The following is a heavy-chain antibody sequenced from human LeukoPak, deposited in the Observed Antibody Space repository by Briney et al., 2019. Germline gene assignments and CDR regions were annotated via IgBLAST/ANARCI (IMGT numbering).Heavy chain of an antibody. CDR1: GFTFSSYW. CDR3: AKDPESVHSGSYGY. CDR2: INSDGSST. Sequence: GGSLRLSCAASGFTFSSYWMHWVRQAPGKGLVWVSRINSDGSSTSYADSVKGRFTISRDNSKNTLYLQMNSLRAEDTAVYYCAKDPESVHSGSYGYWGQGTLVTVSS. D-gene: IGHD1-26*01. V-gene: IGHV3-74*01. J-gene: IGHJ4*02.